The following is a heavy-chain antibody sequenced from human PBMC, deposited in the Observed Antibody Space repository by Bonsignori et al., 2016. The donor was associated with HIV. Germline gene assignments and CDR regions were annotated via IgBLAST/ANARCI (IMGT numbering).Heavy chain of an antibody. J-gene: IGHJ5*02. Sequence: QVQLQQWGAGLLKPAETLSLTCGVSGGSFNNFYWSWIRQPPGGGLEWIGQINHGGTTNYNPVPQESSHHVSRHVQEAVLPEPELRDRRGHGYYYCARTGLARQCHGSNCYSGNWFDPWGQGILVSVSS. CDR2: INHGGTT. CDR3: ARTGLARQCHGSNCYSGNWFDP. CDR1: GGSFNNFY. V-gene: IGHV4-34*02. D-gene: IGHD2-15*01.